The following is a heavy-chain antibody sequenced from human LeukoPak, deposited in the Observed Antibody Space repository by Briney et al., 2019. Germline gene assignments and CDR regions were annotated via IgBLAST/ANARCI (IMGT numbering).Heavy chain of an antibody. Sequence: GGSLRLSCAASGFTFSDSWMSGVREAPGKGLEWVANMKQDGSEKDYVDSVKGRFTISRDNARNSLYLQMGSLRAEDTAVYYCATYTHWVAGDVWGQGTTVTVSS. CDR1: GFTFSDSW. J-gene: IGHJ6*02. CDR2: MKQDGSEK. D-gene: IGHD3-16*01. CDR3: ATYTHWVAGDV. V-gene: IGHV3-7*01.